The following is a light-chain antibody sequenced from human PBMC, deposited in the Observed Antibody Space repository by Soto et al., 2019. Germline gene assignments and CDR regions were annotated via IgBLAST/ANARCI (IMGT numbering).Light chain of an antibody. CDR2: GAS. CDR1: QSVSSN. Sequence: EIAMTQSPATLSVSPGERATLSCRASQSVSSNLAWYQQKPGQAPRLLIYGASTRATGIPARFSGSGSGTEFTLTISSLQSEDFAVYYCQQYNNWPLTFGGGTKVEI. V-gene: IGKV3-15*01. CDR3: QQYNNWPLT. J-gene: IGKJ4*01.